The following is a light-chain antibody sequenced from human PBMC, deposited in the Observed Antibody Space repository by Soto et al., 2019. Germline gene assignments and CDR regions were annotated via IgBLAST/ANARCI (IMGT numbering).Light chain of an antibody. CDR2: DAS. Sequence: EIVLTQSPDTLSLSPGERATLSCRASQSVSSSLAWYQQKPGQAPRLLLYDASNRATGIPARFSGSGSGTDFTLTLSSLEPQDFAVYYCQQRSNWPPEVTFGPGTKVDIK. CDR3: QQRSNWPPEVT. J-gene: IGKJ3*01. CDR1: QSVSSS. V-gene: IGKV3-11*01.